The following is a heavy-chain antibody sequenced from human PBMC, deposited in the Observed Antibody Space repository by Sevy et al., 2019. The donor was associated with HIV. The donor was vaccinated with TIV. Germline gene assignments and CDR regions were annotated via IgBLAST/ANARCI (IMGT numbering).Heavy chain of an antibody. CDR2: ISYDGSNK. Sequence: GGSLRLSCAVSGFMFSDYSMHWIRQAPGKGLEWVTLISYDGSNKFYAGSVQGRFTISRDNSKNILFLQMNSVRDDDTAVYYCERDQRHGLPDYWGQGTMVTVSS. V-gene: IGHV3-30-3*01. CDR3: ERDQRHGLPDY. CDR1: GFMFSDYS. J-gene: IGHJ4*02.